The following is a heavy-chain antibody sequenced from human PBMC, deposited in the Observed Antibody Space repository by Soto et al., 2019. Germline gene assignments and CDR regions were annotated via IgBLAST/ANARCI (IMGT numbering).Heavy chain of an antibody. CDR2: LTDDGRTE. Sequence: PGGTLRLSCAASGFPFSDYATHWVRHAPGKGPEWESVLTDDGRTENYSDSVNDRITISRDNFKNTLHLHIDRLRIDDTAVYYCAISEDDSSAYVGYFDYWGQGTMVTVSS. D-gene: IGHD3-22*01. CDR1: GFPFSDYA. V-gene: IGHV3-30*03. CDR3: AISEDDSSAYVGYFDY. J-gene: IGHJ4*02.